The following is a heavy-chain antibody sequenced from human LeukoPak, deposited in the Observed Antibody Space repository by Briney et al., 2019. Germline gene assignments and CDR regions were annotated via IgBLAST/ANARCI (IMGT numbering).Heavy chain of an antibody. CDR3: ARDFSYSSSYYYYMDV. Sequence: GGSLRLSCAASGFTFSSYSMNWVRQAPGKGLEWVSSISSSSSYIYYADSVKGRFTISRDNAKNSLYLQMNSLRAEDTAVYYCARDFSYSSSYYYYMDVWGKGTTVTVSS. V-gene: IGHV3-21*01. CDR1: GFTFSSYS. J-gene: IGHJ6*03. CDR2: ISSSSSYI. D-gene: IGHD6-13*01.